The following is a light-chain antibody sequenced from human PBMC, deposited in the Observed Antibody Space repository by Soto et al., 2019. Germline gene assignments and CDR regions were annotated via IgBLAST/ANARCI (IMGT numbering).Light chain of an antibody. CDR3: QQYAGAPWT. CDR2: GAN. Sequence: EIVLTQSPGTLSVSPGERAALSCKASQSVTSNYLAWYQQRPGQAPRLLIYGANRRATGSPDRLTGSGSGTYFNLTISSLEPEDSALYYCQQYAGAPWTFGQGTRVEIK. V-gene: IGKV3-20*01. J-gene: IGKJ1*01. CDR1: QSVTSNY.